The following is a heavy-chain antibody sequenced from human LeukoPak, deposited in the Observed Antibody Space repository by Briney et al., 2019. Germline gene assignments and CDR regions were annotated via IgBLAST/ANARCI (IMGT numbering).Heavy chain of an antibody. D-gene: IGHD2-2*01. CDR3: ASQYCSSTSCSDY. J-gene: IGHJ4*02. CDR2: IYYSGST. Sequence: SQTLSLTCTVPGGSISSGDYYWSWIRQPPGKGLEWIGYIYYSGSTYYNPSLKSRVTISVDTSKNQFSLKLSSVTAADTAVYYCASQYCSSTSCSDYWGQGTPVTVSS. CDR1: GGSISSGDYY. V-gene: IGHV4-30-4*08.